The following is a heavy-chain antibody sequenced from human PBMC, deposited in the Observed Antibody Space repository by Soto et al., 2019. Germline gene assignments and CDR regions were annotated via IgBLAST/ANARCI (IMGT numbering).Heavy chain of an antibody. Sequence: QVHLVESGGGVVQPRRSLRLSCAASGFTFRIYAMHWVRQAPGKGLECVAVISYDGSNKFYRDSVKGRFTISRDNSKNTLYLQINSLRYEDTAVYYCARGDREDIAVVVGARPGEYGVDVWGQGTTVTVSS. CDR3: ARGDREDIAVVVGARPGEYGVDV. V-gene: IGHV3-30-3*01. CDR2: ISYDGSNK. D-gene: IGHD2-15*01. CDR1: GFTFRIYA. J-gene: IGHJ6*02.